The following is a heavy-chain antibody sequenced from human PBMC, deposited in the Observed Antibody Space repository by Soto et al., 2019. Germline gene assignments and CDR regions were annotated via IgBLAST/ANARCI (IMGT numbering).Heavy chain of an antibody. Sequence: QVHLVQSGAEVQKPGASVRISCQASGSAFTTSAIHWVRQAPGQSLDWMGWINPATGDTKYSQNVRGRVTFALDTSATTAYMDLSSLTSHDTAVYYCARASVRSKLLPYYFDPWGQGTLVTVSS. J-gene: IGHJ5*02. CDR1: GSAFTTSA. D-gene: IGHD3-10*01. CDR2: INPATGDT. V-gene: IGHV1-3*01. CDR3: ARASVRSKLLPYYFDP.